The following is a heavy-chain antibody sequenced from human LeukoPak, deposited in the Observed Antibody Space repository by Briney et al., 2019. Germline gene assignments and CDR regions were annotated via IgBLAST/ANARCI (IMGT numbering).Heavy chain of an antibody. D-gene: IGHD3-10*01. Sequence: GGSLRLSCAASGFTFSDYYMSWIRQAPGKGLEWVSYISSSGSTIYYADSVKGRFTISRDNSKNTLYLQMNSLRAEDTAVYYCAKGLGWFGVEFDPWGRGTLVTVSS. CDR1: GFTFSDYY. CDR2: ISSSGSTI. CDR3: AKGLGWFGVEFDP. J-gene: IGHJ5*02. V-gene: IGHV3-11*04.